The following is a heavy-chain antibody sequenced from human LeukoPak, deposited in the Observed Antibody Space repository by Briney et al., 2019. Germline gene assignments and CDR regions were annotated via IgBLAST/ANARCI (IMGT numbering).Heavy chain of an antibody. CDR2: ISSSSTYI. CDR3: ARDDPRWGTSGDY. CDR1: GFTFSAYT. D-gene: IGHD7-27*01. V-gene: IGHV3-21*01. Sequence: PGGSLRLSCVASGFTFSAYTMNWVRQAPGKGLGWVSFISSSSTYIYYADSLKGRFTISRDNAKNSLYLQMNSLRAEDTALYYCARDDPRWGTSGDYWGQGTLVTVSS. J-gene: IGHJ4*02.